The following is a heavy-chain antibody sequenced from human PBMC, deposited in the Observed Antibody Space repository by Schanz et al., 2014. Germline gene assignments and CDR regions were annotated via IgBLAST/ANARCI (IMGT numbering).Heavy chain of an antibody. V-gene: IGHV3-7*01. CDR3: ARDKGGYYPFDY. CDR2: IKQDGIEK. Sequence: EVQLVESGGGLVQPGGSLRLSCAASGFTFSDYSMNWVRRAPGKGLEWVANIKQDGIEKYYVDSVKGRFTISRDNAKNSLYLQVNSMTADDTAVYYCARDKGGYYPFDYWGRGTLVTVSS. CDR1: GFTFSDYS. J-gene: IGHJ4*02. D-gene: IGHD3-3*01.